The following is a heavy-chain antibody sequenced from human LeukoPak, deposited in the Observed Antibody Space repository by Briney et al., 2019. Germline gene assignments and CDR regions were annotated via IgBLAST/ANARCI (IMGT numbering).Heavy chain of an antibody. V-gene: IGHV1-2*02. CDR3: AILHPSGGRVDY. J-gene: IGHJ4*02. CDR2: INPISGDT. D-gene: IGHD6-19*01. CDR1: GYTFTDYY. Sequence: ASVKVSCKASGYTFTDYYVHWVRQAPGQGLEWMGWINPISGDTTYAQKFQGRVTMTRDTSISTAYMELSSLTSDDTAVHYCAILHPSGGRVDYWGQGTLVTVSS.